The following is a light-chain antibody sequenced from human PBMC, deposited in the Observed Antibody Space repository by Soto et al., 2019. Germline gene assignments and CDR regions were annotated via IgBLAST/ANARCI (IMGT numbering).Light chain of an antibody. V-gene: IGLV2-11*01. Sequence: QSALTQPHSVSGSPGQSVAISCSGTSSDVGGYNYVSWYQQHPGKAPKLIIFDVNKRPSGVPDRFSGSKSGSTASLTISGPQAEDEADYSCCSYGGSFYVVGTGPKVTVL. CDR1: SSDVGGYNY. CDR3: CSYGGSFYV. CDR2: DVN. J-gene: IGLJ1*01.